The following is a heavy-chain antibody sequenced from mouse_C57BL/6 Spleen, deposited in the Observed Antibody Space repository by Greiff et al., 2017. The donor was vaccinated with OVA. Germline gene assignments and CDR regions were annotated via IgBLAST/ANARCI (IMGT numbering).Heavy chain of an antibody. CDR3: ARGGGKNYFDY. Sequence: EVQRVESGGGLVQPGGSLKLSCAASGFTFSDYYMYWVRQTPEKRLEWVAYISNGGGSTYYPDTVKGRFTISRDNAKNTLYLQMSRLKSEDTAMYYCARGGGKNYFDYWGQGTTLTVSS. CDR1: GFTFSDYY. V-gene: IGHV5-12*01. CDR2: ISNGGGST. J-gene: IGHJ2*01.